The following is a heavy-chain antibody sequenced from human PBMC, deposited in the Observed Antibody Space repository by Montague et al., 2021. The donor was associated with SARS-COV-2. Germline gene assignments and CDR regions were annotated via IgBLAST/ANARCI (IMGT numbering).Heavy chain of an antibody. V-gene: IGHV3-23*01. J-gene: IGHJ4*02. Sequence: SLSLSCAASGFSFRSYAMNWVRQAPGKGLEWVSGISYTSGSTYYADSVKGRFTISRDNSKNTVYLQMDSLRAEDTAVYYCAKGVDASGSYRSTLGYWGQGTLVTVSS. D-gene: IGHD3-10*01. CDR1: GFSFRSYA. CDR2: ISYTSGST. CDR3: AKGVDASGSYRSTLGY.